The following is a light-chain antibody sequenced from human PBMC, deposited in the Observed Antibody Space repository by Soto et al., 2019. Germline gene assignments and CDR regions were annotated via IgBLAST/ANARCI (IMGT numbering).Light chain of an antibody. CDR3: QQASSLPHT. V-gene: IGKV1-12*01. CDR1: QDISKW. Sequence: DIQMTQSPSSVSAPVGDRVTISCRASQDISKWLAWFQQKPGKAPNLLISAASTLQSGVPSRFSSSESGTEFTLPVPSLQPDDIETYYCQQASSLPHTFGQRNQLPIK. J-gene: IGKJ2*01. CDR2: AAS.